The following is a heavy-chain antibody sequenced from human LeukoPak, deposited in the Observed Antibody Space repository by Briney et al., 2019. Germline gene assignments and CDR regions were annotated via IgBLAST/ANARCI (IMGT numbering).Heavy chain of an antibody. CDR1: GGSFSGYY. V-gene: IGHV4-34*01. Sequence: PSETLSLTCAVYGGSFSGYYWSWIRQPPGKGLEWIGEINHSGSTNYNPSLKSRVTISVDTSKNQFSLKLSSVTAADTAVYYCARFCGGDCYPPCYFDYWGQGTLVTVSS. CDR2: INHSGST. D-gene: IGHD2-21*02. J-gene: IGHJ4*02. CDR3: ARFCGGDCYPPCYFDY.